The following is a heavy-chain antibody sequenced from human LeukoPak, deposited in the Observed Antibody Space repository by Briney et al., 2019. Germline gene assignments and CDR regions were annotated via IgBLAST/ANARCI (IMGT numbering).Heavy chain of an antibody. CDR2: INPNSGGT. CDR3: ARGEVANFYYYYGMDV. D-gene: IGHD1-26*01. V-gene: IGHV1-2*02. J-gene: IGHJ6*02. Sequence: ASVKVSCKASGGTFSSYAISWVRQAPGQGLEWMGWINPNSGGTNYAQKFQGRVTMTRDTSISTAYMELSRLRSDDTAVYYCARGEVANFYYYYGMDVWGQGTTVTVSS. CDR1: GGTFSSYA.